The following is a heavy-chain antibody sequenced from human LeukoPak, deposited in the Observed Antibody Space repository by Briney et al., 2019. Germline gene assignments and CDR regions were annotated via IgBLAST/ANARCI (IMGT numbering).Heavy chain of an antibody. D-gene: IGHD6-13*01. CDR2: IYHSGST. Sequence: SETLSLTCTVSAYSISSGYYWGWIRQPPGKGLEWIGSIYHSGSTYYNPSLKSRVTISVDTSKNQFSLRLRSVTAADTAVYYCARGSDSSSWYSPSDYWGQGTLVTVSS. CDR1: AYSISSGYY. J-gene: IGHJ4*02. V-gene: IGHV4-38-2*02. CDR3: ARGSDSSSWYSPSDY.